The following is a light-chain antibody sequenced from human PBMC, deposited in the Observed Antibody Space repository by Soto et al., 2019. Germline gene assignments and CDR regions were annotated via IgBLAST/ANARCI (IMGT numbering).Light chain of an antibody. CDR2: GNS. V-gene: IGLV1-40*01. CDR3: QSYDSSLSGYV. Sequence: QLVLTQPPSVSVAPGQRVTISCTWSSSNIGAGYDVHWYQQLPGTAPKLLIYGNSNRPSGVPDRFSGSKSGTSAYLAITGLRAEDEADYYCQSYDSSLSGYVFGTGTKLTVL. J-gene: IGLJ1*01. CDR1: SSNIGAGYD.